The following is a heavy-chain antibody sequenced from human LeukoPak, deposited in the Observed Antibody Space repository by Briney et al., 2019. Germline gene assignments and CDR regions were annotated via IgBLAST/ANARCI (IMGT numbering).Heavy chain of an antibody. V-gene: IGHV3-11*04. CDR2: ISSSGSTI. CDR3: AGGVGDYGGNSYFGWFDP. J-gene: IGHJ5*02. Sequence: PGGSLRLSCAASGFTFSDYYMSWIRQAPGKGLEWVSYISSSGSTIYYADSVKGRFTISRDNAKNSLYLQMNSLRAEDTAVYYCAGGVGDYGGNSYFGWFDPWGQGTLVTVSS. D-gene: IGHD4-23*01. CDR1: GFTFSDYY.